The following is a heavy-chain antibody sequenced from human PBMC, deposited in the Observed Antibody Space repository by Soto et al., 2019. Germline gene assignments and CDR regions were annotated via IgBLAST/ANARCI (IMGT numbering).Heavy chain of an antibody. CDR2: MNPNSGNT. CDR3: ARGPEVVVPAAIVFDP. V-gene: IGHV1-8*01. CDR1: GYTFTSYD. Sequence: QVQLVQSGAEVKKPGASVKVSCKASGYTFTSYDINWVRQATGQGLEWMGWMNPNSGNTGYAQKFQGRVTMTRNTSISTAYRELSSLRSEDTAVYYCARGPEVVVPAAIVFDPWGQGTLVTVSS. J-gene: IGHJ5*02. D-gene: IGHD2-2*02.